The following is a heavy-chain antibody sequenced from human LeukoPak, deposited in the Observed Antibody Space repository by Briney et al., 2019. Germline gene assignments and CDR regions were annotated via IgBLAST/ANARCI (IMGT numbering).Heavy chain of an antibody. CDR2: IWYDGSNK. V-gene: IGHV3-33*01. Sequence: GGSLRLSCAASGFTFSSYGMHWVRQAPGKGLEWVAVIWYDGSNKYYADSVKGRFTISRDNSKNTLYLQMNSLRAEDTAVYYCARADLWFGELYRDFDYWGQGTLVTVSS. CDR1: GFTFSSYG. D-gene: IGHD3-10*01. CDR3: ARADLWFGELYRDFDY. J-gene: IGHJ4*02.